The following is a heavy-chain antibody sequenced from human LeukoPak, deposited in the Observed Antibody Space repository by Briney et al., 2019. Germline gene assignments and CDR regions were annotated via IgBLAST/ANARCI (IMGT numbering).Heavy chain of an antibody. Sequence: SETLSLTCSVSGGSMSNYYWYWIRQPAEKGLEWIGRLRTTGSTNYNPSLKSRVTMSLDTSKKQFSQTLTSVTAADTAVYYCARSDYGGDPTYDGFDLWGQGTMVTVSS. CDR2: LRTTGST. D-gene: IGHD4-17*01. CDR1: GGSMSNYY. CDR3: ARSDYGGDPTYDGFDL. V-gene: IGHV4-4*07. J-gene: IGHJ3*01.